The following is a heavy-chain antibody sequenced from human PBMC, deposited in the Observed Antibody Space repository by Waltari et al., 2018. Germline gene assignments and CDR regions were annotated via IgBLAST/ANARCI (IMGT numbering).Heavy chain of an antibody. V-gene: IGHV3-30-3*01. CDR1: GFTFSSYA. D-gene: IGHD4-17*01. J-gene: IGHJ3*02. Sequence: QVQLVESGGGVVQPGRSLRLSCAASGFTFSSYAMDGVRQAPGKGLEWVAVIPYDGSKKYYADSVKGRFTISRDNSKNTLYLQMNSLRAEDTAVYYCARDPGDKGPGNAFDIWGQGTMVTVSS. CDR2: IPYDGSKK. CDR3: ARDPGDKGPGNAFDI.